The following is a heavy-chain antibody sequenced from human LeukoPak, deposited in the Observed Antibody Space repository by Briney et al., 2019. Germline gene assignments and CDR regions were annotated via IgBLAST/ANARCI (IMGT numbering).Heavy chain of an antibody. CDR3: ARGRSSSWHSIGLNWFDP. CDR2: INHSGST. Sequence: PSETLSLTCTVSGGSISSSSYYWSGIRQPPGKGLEWIGEINHSGSTNYNPSLKSRVTISVDTSKNQFSLKLSSVTAADTAVYYCARGRSSSWHSIGLNWFDPWGQGTLVTVSS. D-gene: IGHD6-13*01. J-gene: IGHJ5*02. V-gene: IGHV4-39*07. CDR1: GGSISSSSYY.